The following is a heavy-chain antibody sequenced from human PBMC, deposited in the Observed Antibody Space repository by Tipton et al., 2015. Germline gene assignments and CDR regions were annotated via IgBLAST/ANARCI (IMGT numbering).Heavy chain of an antibody. CDR2: IFHSGIT. D-gene: IGHD5-12*01. CDR3: ARVSNSGYDNGSIY. V-gene: IGHV4-38-2*01. J-gene: IGHJ4*02. CDR1: GFTFSSYA. Sequence: LRLSCAASGFTFSSYAMSWVRQAPGKGLEWIGNIFHSGITYYNPSLKSRVTMSVDTSKNYFSLKVTSLTAADTAVYYCARVSNSGYDNGSIYWGQGILVTVSS.